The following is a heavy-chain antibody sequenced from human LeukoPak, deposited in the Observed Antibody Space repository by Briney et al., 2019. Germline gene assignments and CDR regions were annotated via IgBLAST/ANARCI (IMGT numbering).Heavy chain of an antibody. CDR3: ARGLTYCSGGSCYSVRGWFDP. J-gene: IGHJ5*02. V-gene: IGHV1-8*01. CDR1: GYTFTSYD. Sequence: ASVKVSCKASGYTFTSYDINWVRQATGQGLEWMGWMNPNSGNTGYAQKFQGRVTMTRNTSIRTAYMELSSLRSEDTAVYYCARGLTYCSGGSCYSVRGWFDPWGQGTLVTVSS. D-gene: IGHD2-15*01. CDR2: MNPNSGNT.